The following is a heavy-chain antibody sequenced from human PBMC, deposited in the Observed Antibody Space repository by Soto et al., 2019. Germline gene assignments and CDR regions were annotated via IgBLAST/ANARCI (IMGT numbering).Heavy chain of an antibody. V-gene: IGHV5-51*01. CDR2: IYPGDSDT. D-gene: IGHD3-10*01. J-gene: IGHJ4*02. Sequence: GESLKISCKGSGYSFTSYWIGWVRQMPGKGLEWMGIIYPGDSDTRYSPSFQGQVTISADKSISTAYLQWSSLKASDTAMYYCARSTGDSGSRPNFDYWGQGTLVTVSS. CDR3: ARSTGDSGSRPNFDY. CDR1: GYSFTSYW.